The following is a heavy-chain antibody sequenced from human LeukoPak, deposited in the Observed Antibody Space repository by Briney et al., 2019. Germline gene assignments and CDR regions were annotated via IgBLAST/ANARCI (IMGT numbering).Heavy chain of an antibody. D-gene: IGHD4-17*01. CDR3: ASSSVTTVSYGMDV. J-gene: IGHJ6*02. V-gene: IGHV1-69*04. CDR2: IIPILGIA. CDR1: GGTFSSYA. Sequence: VKVSCKASGGTFSSYAISWVRQAPGQGLEWMGRIIPILGIANYAQKFQGRVTITADKSTSTAYMELSSLRSEDTAVYYCASSSVTTVSYGMDVWGQGTTVTVSS.